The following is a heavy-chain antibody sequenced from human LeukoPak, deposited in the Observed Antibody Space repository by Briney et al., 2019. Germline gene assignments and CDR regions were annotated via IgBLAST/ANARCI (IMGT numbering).Heavy chain of an antibody. V-gene: IGHV3-74*01. Sequence: GGSLRLSCAASGFTFSSYAMSWVRQAPGKGLVWVSRINSDGRSTSYADSVKGRFTISRDNAKNTLYLQMNSLRAKDTAVYYCARATGSTHDYWGQGTLVTVSS. CDR1: GFTFSSYA. J-gene: IGHJ4*02. CDR2: INSDGRST. D-gene: IGHD1-7*01. CDR3: ARATGSTHDY.